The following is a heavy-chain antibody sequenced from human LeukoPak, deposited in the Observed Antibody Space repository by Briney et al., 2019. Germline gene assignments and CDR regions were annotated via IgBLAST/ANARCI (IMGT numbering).Heavy chain of an antibody. CDR3: AREGELGGYCSSTSCYTFDY. J-gene: IGHJ4*02. CDR2: INSNGGST. CDR1: GFTCDDYG. D-gene: IGHD2-2*02. Sequence: GGSLRLSCAASGFTCDDYGMSWVRQAPGKGLEWVSGINSNGGSTGYADSVKGRFTISRDNAKNSLYLQMNSLRAEDTALYYCAREGELGGYCSSTSCYTFDYWGQGTLVTVSS. V-gene: IGHV3-20*04.